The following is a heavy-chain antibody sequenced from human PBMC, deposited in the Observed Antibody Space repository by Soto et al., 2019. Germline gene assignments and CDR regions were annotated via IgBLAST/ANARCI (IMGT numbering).Heavy chain of an antibody. CDR1: VFNFDNYG. Sequence: GGSLRLSCQASVFNFDNYGMHWVRQAPGKGLEWVAVITYDGSFQYYADSVKGRFTISRDNSKNTLFLHLNTLKPEDTAVYHCAKDRVGGTFYTPLGFWGQGTLVTVSS. CDR2: ITYDGSFQ. CDR3: AKDRVGGTFYTPLGF. J-gene: IGHJ4*02. V-gene: IGHV3-30*18. D-gene: IGHD1-7*01.